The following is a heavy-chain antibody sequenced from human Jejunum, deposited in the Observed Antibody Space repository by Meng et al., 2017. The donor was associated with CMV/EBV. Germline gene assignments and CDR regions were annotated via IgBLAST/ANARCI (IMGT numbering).Heavy chain of an antibody. CDR1: GFPFSSYA. J-gene: IGHJ4*02. Sequence: AVGFPFSSYAMSWVRQGPGQGLEWVSTISNTGGTTFYADSVKGRFAISRDNSKNTLNLQMNSLRAEDTAVYYCAGGDYGGYYYWGQGTLVTVSS. CDR2: ISNTGGTT. V-gene: IGHV3-23*01. CDR3: AGGDYGGYYY. D-gene: IGHD5-12*01.